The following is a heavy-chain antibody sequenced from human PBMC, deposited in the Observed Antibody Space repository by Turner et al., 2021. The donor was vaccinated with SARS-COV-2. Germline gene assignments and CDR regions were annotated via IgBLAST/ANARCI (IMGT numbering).Heavy chain of an antibody. CDR2: ISSSSSYI. CDR1: GFTFSSYV. V-gene: IGHV3-21*06. CDR3: AREKPGFDSSGYYPDAFDI. Sequence: EAQLVESGGGLVKPGGSLRVSCSASGFTFSSYVMNWVRQAPGKGLEWVSSISSSSSYIYYADSLKGRFTISRNNAKNSVYLQMNSLRAEDTAVYYCAREKPGFDSSGYYPDAFDIWGQGTMVTVSS. D-gene: IGHD3-22*01. J-gene: IGHJ3*02.